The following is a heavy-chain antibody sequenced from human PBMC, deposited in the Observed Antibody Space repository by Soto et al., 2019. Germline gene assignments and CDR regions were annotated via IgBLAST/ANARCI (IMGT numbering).Heavy chain of an antibody. V-gene: IGHV3-15*07. J-gene: IGHJ4*02. CDR2: IKSKTDGGTT. CDR3: ARDLGRLMGATPGY. D-gene: IGHD1-26*01. Sequence: PGGSLRLSCAASGFTFSNAWMNWVRQAPGKGLEWVGRIKSKTDGGTTDYAAPVKGRFTISRDDSKNTLYLQLNSLRAEDTAVYYCARDLGRLMGATPGYWGQGTLVTVSS. CDR1: GFTFSNAW.